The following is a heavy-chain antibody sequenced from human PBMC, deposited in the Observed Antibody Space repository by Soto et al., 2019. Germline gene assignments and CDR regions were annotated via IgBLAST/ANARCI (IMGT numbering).Heavy chain of an antibody. CDR3: VREGLMGSSSYDY. D-gene: IGHD6-6*01. CDR1: GFTFSDYY. V-gene: IGHV3-11*01. Sequence: GGSLRLSCAASGFTFSDYYMSWIRQAPGKGLEWVSYISSSGSTIYYADSVKGRFTISRDNAKNSLYLQMNSLRAEDTAVYYCVREGLMGSSSYDYWGQGTLVTVSS. CDR2: ISSSGSTI. J-gene: IGHJ4*02.